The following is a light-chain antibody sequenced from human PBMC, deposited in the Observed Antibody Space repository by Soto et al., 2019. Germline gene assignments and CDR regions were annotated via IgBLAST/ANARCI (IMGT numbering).Light chain of an antibody. J-gene: IGKJ1*01. V-gene: IGKV1D-8*03. CDR1: QSISSY. CDR2: EAS. Sequence: VIWMTQSPSLLSASTGDRVTISCRMSQSISSYLAWYQQKPGKVPQLLIYEASILQSGVPSRFSGSGSATEFTLTISDLQPDDFAAYYCQQYQSDTWTFGQGTKVDIK. CDR3: QQYQSDTWT.